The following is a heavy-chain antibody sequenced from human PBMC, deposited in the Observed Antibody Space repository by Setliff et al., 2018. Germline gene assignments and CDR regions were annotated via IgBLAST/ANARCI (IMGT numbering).Heavy chain of an antibody. J-gene: IGHJ6*02. CDR3: ARDHYSNYGGYFYGLDV. Sequence: LRLSCAASGFTFSSHWMNWVRQAPGKGPEWVANIEQDGSEKYYVDSVKGRFTISRDNAKNSLYLQMDSLRAEDTAFYFCARDHYSNYGGYFYGLDVWGQGTTVTVSS. CDR1: GFTFSSHW. V-gene: IGHV3-7*01. D-gene: IGHD4-4*01. CDR2: IEQDGSEK.